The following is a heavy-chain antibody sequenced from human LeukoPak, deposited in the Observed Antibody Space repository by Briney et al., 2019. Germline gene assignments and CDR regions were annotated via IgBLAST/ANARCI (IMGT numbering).Heavy chain of an antibody. Sequence: PSETLSLTCTVSGGAIGSHYWSWIRQPPGKRLEWIGYIYYSGNTDYNPSLNSRVTISIDTSRTQFSLRLRSVTAADSAVYYCARVAGFYDYWSAYPYYFDYWGPGTLVTVSS. CDR2: IYYSGNT. V-gene: IGHV4-59*11. D-gene: IGHD3-3*01. CDR3: ARVAGFYDYWSAYPYYFDY. CDR1: GGAIGSHY. J-gene: IGHJ4*02.